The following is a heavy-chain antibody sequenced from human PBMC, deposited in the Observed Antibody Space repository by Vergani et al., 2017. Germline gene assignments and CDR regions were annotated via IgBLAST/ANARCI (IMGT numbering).Heavy chain of an antibody. J-gene: IGHJ5*02. D-gene: IGHD6-13*01. CDR2: IYYSGST. CDR3: ARGVGSSWYVRRTVGWFDP. Sequence: QVQLQESGPGLVKPSETLSLTCTVSGGSISSYYWSWIRQPPGKGLEWIGYIYYSGSTNYNPSLKSRVTISVDTSKNQFSLKVSSVTAAETDVYYCARGVGSSWYVRRTVGWFDPWGQGTLVTVSS. V-gene: IGHV4-59*01. CDR1: GGSISSYY.